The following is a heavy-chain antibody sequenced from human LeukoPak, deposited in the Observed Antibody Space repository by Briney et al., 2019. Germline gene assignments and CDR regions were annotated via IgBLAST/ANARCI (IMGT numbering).Heavy chain of an antibody. CDR2: IYYSGNT. CDR1: GDSISSSGYY. V-gene: IGHV4-39*01. D-gene: IGHD6-6*01. J-gene: IGHJ5*02. Sequence: SETLSLTCTVSGDSISSSGYYWGWIRQPPGKGLEWIGTIYYSGNTYYNPSLKSRVTISVDTSKSQFSLKLTSVTAADTAMYFCARQGSSYDWFDPWGQGTLVTVSS. CDR3: ARQGSSYDWFDP.